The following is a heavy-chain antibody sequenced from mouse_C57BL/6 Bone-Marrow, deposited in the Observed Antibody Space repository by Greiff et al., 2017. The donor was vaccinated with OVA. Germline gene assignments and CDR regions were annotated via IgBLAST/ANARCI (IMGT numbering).Heavy chain of an antibody. J-gene: IGHJ4*01. CDR3: AKGTTVVPYYAMDY. CDR1: GYTFTDYY. V-gene: IGHV1-76*01. Sequence: VQLQQSGAELVRPGASVKLSCKASGYTFTDYYINWVKQRPGQGLEWIARIYPGSGNTYSNEKFKGKATLTAEKSSSTAYMQLSSLTSEDSAVYFCAKGTTVVPYYAMDYWGQGTSVTVSS. CDR2: IYPGSGNT. D-gene: IGHD1-1*01.